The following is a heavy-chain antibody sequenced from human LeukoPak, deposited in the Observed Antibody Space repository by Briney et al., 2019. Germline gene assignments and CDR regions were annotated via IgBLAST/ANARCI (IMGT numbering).Heavy chain of an antibody. D-gene: IGHD1-26*01. CDR1: GYTFTDYY. V-gene: IGHV1-2*06. CDR3: ARAFGTYSDTFDI. CDR2: INPNNGGT. Sequence: ASVKVSCKASGYTFTDYYMHWVRQAPGQGLEWMGRINPNNGGTNFIQKFQGRVTMTRDTSISTAYMELSRLRSDDTAVYYCARAFGTYSDTFDIWGQGTMVTVSS. J-gene: IGHJ3*02.